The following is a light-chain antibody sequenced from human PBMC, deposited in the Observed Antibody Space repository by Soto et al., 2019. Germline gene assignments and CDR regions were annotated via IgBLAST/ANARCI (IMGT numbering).Light chain of an antibody. CDR3: QQYYSTPPYT. V-gene: IGKV4-1*01. Sequence: DIVMTQSPDSLAVSLGERATINCKSSQSVLYRSDNNNYLAWYQQKPGQPPKLLIYWASTRESGVPDRFSGSGSGTDFTLTISSLQAEDVAVYYCQQYYSTPPYTFGQGTKLEIK. CDR2: WAS. CDR1: QSVLYRSDNNNY. J-gene: IGKJ2*01.